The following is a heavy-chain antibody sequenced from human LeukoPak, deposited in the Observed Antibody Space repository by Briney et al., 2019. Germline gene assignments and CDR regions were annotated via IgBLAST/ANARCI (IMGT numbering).Heavy chain of an antibody. V-gene: IGHV3-33*01. J-gene: IGHJ4*02. D-gene: IGHD6-13*01. CDR3: ARDYRLIRSWYYYDY. Sequence: GGSLRLSCAASGFTFNEYGMHWVRQAPGKGLEWVAVIWYDGSNEYYADSVKGRFTISRDNSKNTLYLQMNSLRAEDTAVYYCARDYRLIRSWYYYDYWGQGTLVTVSS. CDR1: GFTFNEYG. CDR2: IWYDGSNE.